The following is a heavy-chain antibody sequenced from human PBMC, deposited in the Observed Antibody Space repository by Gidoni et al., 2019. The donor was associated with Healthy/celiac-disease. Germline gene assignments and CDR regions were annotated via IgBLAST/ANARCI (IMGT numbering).Heavy chain of an antibody. Sequence: QVQLVQSGAEVKKPGSSVKVSCQTSGGAFSSYAISWVRQAPGQGLEWMGGIIPIFGTPNYAQKFQGRVTITADESTSTAYMDLSSLRSEDTAVYFCARGLHCSSVTCYHQMDVWGKGTTVTVSS. D-gene: IGHD2-2*01. V-gene: IGHV1-69*01. CDR2: IIPIFGTP. CDR3: ARGLHCSSVTCYHQMDV. CDR1: GGAFSSYA. J-gene: IGHJ6*03.